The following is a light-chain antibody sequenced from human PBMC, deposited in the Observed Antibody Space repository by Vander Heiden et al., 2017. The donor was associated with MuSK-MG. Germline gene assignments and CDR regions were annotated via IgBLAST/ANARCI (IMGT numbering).Light chain of an antibody. Sequence: EIVLTQSPGTLSLSPGERATLSCRASQSVSSSYLAWYQQKPGQALRLLIYGASSRATGIPDRFSGSGSGTDFTLTISRLEPEDFAVYYCQQYGSSPTWTCGPGAKVEIK. CDR1: QSVSSSY. V-gene: IGKV3-20*01. J-gene: IGKJ1*01. CDR2: GAS. CDR3: QQYGSSPTWT.